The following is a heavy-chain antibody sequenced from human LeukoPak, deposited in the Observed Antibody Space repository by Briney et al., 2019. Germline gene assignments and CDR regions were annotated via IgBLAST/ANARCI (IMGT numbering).Heavy chain of an antibody. CDR2: INHSGST. V-gene: IGHV4-34*01. Sequence: SETLSLTCAVYGGSFSGYYWSWIRQPPWKGLEWIGEINHSGSTNYNPSLKSRVTISVDTSKNQFSLKLSSVTAADTAVYYCARGRRFFAMDVWGKGTTVTVSS. D-gene: IGHD3-3*01. CDR1: GGSFSGYY. CDR3: ARGRRFFAMDV. J-gene: IGHJ6*03.